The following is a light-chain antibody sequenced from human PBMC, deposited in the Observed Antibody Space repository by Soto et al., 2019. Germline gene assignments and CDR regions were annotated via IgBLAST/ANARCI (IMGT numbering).Light chain of an antibody. CDR1: QTISGW. J-gene: IGKJ1*01. V-gene: IGKV1-5*03. Sequence: DIQMTQSPSTLSASVGDGVTMSCRASQTISGWLAWYQQKPGKAPKLLIYKASTLKSGVPSRFSGSGSGTEFTLTISSLQPDDFATYYCQHYNSYSEAFGQGTKVDIK. CDR3: QHYNSYSEA. CDR2: KAS.